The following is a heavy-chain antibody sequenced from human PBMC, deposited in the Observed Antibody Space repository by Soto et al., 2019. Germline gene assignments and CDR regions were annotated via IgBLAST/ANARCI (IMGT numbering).Heavy chain of an antibody. CDR3: ARTTMGDSGHVYYYYYGMDV. V-gene: IGHV1-69*01. CDR1: GGTFSSYA. CDR2: IIPIFGTA. J-gene: IGHJ6*02. Sequence: QVQLVQSGAEVKKPGSSVKVSCKASGGTFSSYAISWVRQAPGQGLEWMGGIIPIFGTANYAQKFQGRVTITADESTSTAYMELSSLRSEDTAVYYCARTTMGDSGHVYYYYYGMDVWGQGTTVTVSS. D-gene: IGHD5-12*01.